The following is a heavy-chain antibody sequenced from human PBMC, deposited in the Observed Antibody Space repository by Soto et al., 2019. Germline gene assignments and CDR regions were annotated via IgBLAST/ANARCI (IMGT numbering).Heavy chain of an antibody. Sequence: SETLSLTCTVSGGSISSGGYYWSWIRQHPGKGLEWIGYIYYSGSTYYNPSLKSRVTISVDTSKNQLSLKLSSVTAADTAVYYCARVLRWKGWFDYWGQGTLVTVSS. CDR1: GGSISSGGYY. CDR3: ARVLRWKGWFDY. J-gene: IGHJ4*02. V-gene: IGHV4-31*03. CDR2: IYYSGST. D-gene: IGHD4-17*01.